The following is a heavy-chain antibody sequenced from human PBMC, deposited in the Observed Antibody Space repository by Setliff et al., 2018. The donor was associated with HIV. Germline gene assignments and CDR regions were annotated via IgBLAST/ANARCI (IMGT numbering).Heavy chain of an antibody. CDR3: AKQVSGYFDY. CDR2: ISGSGGST. CDR1: GFTFSSYA. J-gene: IGHJ4*03. Sequence: PGGSLRLSCAASGFTFSSYAMSWVRLAPGKGLEWVSAISGSGGSTYYADSVKGRFTISRDNSKNTLFLVLTSLRPEDTAVYYCAKQVSGYFDYWGQGALVTVSS. V-gene: IGHV3-23*01.